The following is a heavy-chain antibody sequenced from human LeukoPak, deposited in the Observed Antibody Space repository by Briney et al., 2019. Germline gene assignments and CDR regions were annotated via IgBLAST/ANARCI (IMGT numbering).Heavy chain of an antibody. Sequence: PSETLSLTCTVSSGSISSYYWGWIRQPPGKGLEWIGYIFYSGSTNYNPSLKSRVTISVDTSKNQFSLGLSSVTAADTGVYYCARGPTRYYFDCWGQGTLVTVSS. CDR2: IFYSGST. V-gene: IGHV4-59*01. J-gene: IGHJ4*02. CDR1: SGSISSYY. D-gene: IGHD4-17*01. CDR3: ARGPTRYYFDC.